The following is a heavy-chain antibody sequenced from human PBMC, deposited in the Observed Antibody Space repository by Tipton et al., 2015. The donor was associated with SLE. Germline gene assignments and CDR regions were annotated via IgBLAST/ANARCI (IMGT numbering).Heavy chain of an antibody. Sequence: SLRLSCAASGFTVSSNYMTWVRQAPGKGLEWVSVIYAGGSTYYADSVKGRFTISRDSSKNTLYLQMTSLRAEGTAVYYCAKEEDYYDNSGSYAFDVWGQGTMVTVSS. V-gene: IGHV3-53*05. CDR2: IYAGGST. CDR3: AKEEDYYDNSGSYAFDV. D-gene: IGHD3-22*01. J-gene: IGHJ3*01. CDR1: GFTVSSNY.